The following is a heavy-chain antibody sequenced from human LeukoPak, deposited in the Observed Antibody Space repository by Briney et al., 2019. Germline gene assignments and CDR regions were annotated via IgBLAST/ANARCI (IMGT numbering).Heavy chain of an antibody. V-gene: IGHV1-2*02. Sequence: GASVKVSCKASGYTFTGYYMHWVRQAPGQGLEWMGWINPNSGGTNYAQKFQGRVTMTRDTSISTAYMELSGLRSDDTAVYYCARIPGDYGEMFDYWGQGTLVTVSS. D-gene: IGHD4-17*01. CDR3: ARIPGDYGEMFDY. CDR1: GYTFTGYY. J-gene: IGHJ4*02. CDR2: INPNSGGT.